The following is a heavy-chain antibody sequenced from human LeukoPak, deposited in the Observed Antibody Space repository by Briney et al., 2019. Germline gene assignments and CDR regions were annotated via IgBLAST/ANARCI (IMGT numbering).Heavy chain of an antibody. V-gene: IGHV1-24*01. CDR3: ATDLYYDSSGYSTGVAFDI. Sequence: ASVKVSCKVSGYTLTELSMHWVRQAPGKGLERMGGFDPEDGETIYAQKFQGRVTMTEDTSTDTAYMELSSLRSEDTAVYYCATDLYYDSSGYSTGVAFDIWGQGTMVTVSS. D-gene: IGHD3-22*01. CDR2: FDPEDGET. J-gene: IGHJ3*02. CDR1: GYTLTELS.